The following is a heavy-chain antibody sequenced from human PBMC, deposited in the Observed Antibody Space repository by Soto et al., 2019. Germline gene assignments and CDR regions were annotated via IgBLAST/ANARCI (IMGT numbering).Heavy chain of an antibody. D-gene: IGHD5-12*01. CDR3: ARTYSGYDNERYYFDY. Sequence: ASVKVSCKASGYTFTSYYMRWVRQAPGQGLEWMGIINPSGGSTSYAQKFQGRVTMTRDTSTSTVYMELSSLRSEDTVVYYCARTYSGYDNERYYFDYWGQGTLVTVAS. CDR1: GYTFTSYY. CDR2: INPSGGST. V-gene: IGHV1-46*03. J-gene: IGHJ4*02.